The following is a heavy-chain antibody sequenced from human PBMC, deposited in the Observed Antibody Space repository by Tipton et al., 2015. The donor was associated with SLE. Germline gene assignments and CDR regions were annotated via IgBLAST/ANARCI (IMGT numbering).Heavy chain of an antibody. CDR2: IWLDGTNI. J-gene: IGHJ2*01. CDR3: ARDGEMSIFGVVIRWYFDL. D-gene: IGHD3-3*01. CDR1: GFALSSSA. V-gene: IGHV3-33*08. Sequence: SLRLSCAASGFALSSSAMHWVRQAPGKGLEWVAVIWLDGTNIRYADSVRGRFAISRDDSKNTLFLQMNSLRAEDSAVYYCARDGEMSIFGVVIRWYFDLWGRGTLVTVSS.